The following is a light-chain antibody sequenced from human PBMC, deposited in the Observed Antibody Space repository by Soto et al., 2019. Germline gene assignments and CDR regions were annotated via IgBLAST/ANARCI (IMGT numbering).Light chain of an antibody. V-gene: IGLV1-47*01. J-gene: IGLJ3*02. CDR3: AVWDGSLSGWV. CDR1: SSNIGKNF. Sequence: QSVLTQPPSASGTPGQRVTISCSGRSSNIGKNFVYWYQQLPGTAPKLLIYKNNQRPSGGPDRFSGSKSGTSASLAISGLRSEDEADYYCAVWDGSLSGWVFGGGTKVTVL. CDR2: KNN.